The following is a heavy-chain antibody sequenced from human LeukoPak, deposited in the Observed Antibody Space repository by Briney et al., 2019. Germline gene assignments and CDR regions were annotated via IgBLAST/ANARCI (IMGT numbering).Heavy chain of an antibody. D-gene: IGHD5-12*01. V-gene: IGHV3-23*01. CDR3: AKGGYDYVEIGYFDY. CDR2: IVASSGAT. J-gene: IGHJ4*03. Sequence: GGSLRLSCAASGFSFSNYAMNWVRQAPGKGLEWVSLIVASSGATFYADSVKGRFTISRDKSKNTLYLQMKSLRAEDTTVYYCAKGGYDYVEIGYFDYWGQGALVTVSS. CDR1: GFSFSNYA.